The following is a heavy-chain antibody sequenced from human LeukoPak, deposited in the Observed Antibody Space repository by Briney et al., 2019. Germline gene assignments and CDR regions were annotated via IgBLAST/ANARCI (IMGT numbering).Heavy chain of an antibody. Sequence: SETLSLTCTASGGSISSYYWSWIRQPPGKGLEWIGYIYYSGSTNYNPSPKSRVIISVDTSKNQFSLKLSSVTAADTAVYYCARDRMITFGGVIAPMDVWGKGTTVTVSS. V-gene: IGHV4-59*01. CDR2: IYYSGST. J-gene: IGHJ6*03. CDR3: ARDRMITFGGVIAPMDV. D-gene: IGHD3-16*02. CDR1: GGSISSYY.